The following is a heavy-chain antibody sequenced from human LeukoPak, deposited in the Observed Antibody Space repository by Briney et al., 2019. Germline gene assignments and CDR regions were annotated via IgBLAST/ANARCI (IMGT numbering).Heavy chain of an antibody. CDR3: AKADSTSLNWFDP. CDR1: GFTFSSYA. Sequence: PGGSLRLSCAASGFTFSSYALAWVRQAPGKGREGVSVINESGGTTYYAASVQGRFTISRDSSKNTLYLQLSSLRAEDTALYYCAKADSTSLNWFDPWGQGTLVTVSS. D-gene: IGHD2-21*01. V-gene: IGHV3-23*01. J-gene: IGHJ5*02. CDR2: INESGGTT.